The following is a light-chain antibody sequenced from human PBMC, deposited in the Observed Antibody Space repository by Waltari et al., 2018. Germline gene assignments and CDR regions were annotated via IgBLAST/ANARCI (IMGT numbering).Light chain of an antibody. Sequence: QSALTQPASVSGSPGQSITISCTGTSSDIGGYDYVPWYQQYPGRAPKLLIYDVSIRPSGVSDRFSGSKSANTASLTIYGLQAEDEADYYCSSYTTSRTLAVFGGGTKLTVL. CDR2: DVS. J-gene: IGLJ2*01. CDR3: SSYTTSRTLAV. CDR1: SSDIGGYDY. V-gene: IGLV2-14*03.